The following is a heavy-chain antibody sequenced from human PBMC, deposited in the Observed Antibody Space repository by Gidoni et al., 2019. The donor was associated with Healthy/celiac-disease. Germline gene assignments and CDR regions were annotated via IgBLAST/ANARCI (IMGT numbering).Heavy chain of an antibody. CDR3: ARDRNSGSYSDY. D-gene: IGHD1-26*01. J-gene: IGHJ4*02. CDR2: IYYSGST. Sequence: QVQLQESGPGLVKPSETLSLTCTVSGGSISSYYWSWIRQPPGKGLEWIEYIYYSGSTNYNPSLKSRVTISVDTSKNQFPLKLSSVTAADTAVYYCARDRNSGSYSDYWGQGTLVTVSS. V-gene: IGHV4-59*01. CDR1: GGSISSYY.